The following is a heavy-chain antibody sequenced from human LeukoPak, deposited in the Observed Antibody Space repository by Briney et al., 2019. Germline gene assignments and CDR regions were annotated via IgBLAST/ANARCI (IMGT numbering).Heavy chain of an antibody. V-gene: IGHV3-48*03. CDR1: GFTFSGYE. D-gene: IGHD5-24*01. J-gene: IGHJ4*02. CDR2: ISSSGSTI. Sequence: GGSLRLSCAASGFTFSGYEMNWVRQAPGRGLEWVSYISSSGSTIYYADSVKGRFTISRDNAKNSLYLQINSLRAEDTAVYYCAGLRGGYRLYWGQGTLVTVSS. CDR3: AGLRGGYRLY.